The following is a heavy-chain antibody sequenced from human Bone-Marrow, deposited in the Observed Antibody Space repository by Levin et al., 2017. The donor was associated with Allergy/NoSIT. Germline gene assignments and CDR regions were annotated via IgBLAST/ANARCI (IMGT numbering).Heavy chain of an antibody. J-gene: IGHJ3*02. CDR3: ARFTVTFRHAFDI. Sequence: GESLKISCKGSGYSFTSYWISWVRQMPGKGLEWMGRIDPSDSYTNYSPSFQGHVTISADKSISTAYLQWSSLKASDTAMYYCARFTVTFRHAFDIWGQGTMVTVSS. D-gene: IGHD4-17*01. CDR2: IDPSDSYT. CDR1: GYSFTSYW. V-gene: IGHV5-10-1*01.